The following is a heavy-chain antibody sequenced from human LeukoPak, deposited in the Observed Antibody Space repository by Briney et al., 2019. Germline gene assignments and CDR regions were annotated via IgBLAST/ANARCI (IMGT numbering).Heavy chain of an antibody. CDR3: AKVDGITIFEVFDY. Sequence: AGGSLRLSCAASGFTFSNYAMSWVRQAPGKGLEWVSCISGSGDNTYYADSVKGRFTISRDNSKNTLYLQMNSLRAEDTAVYYCAKVDGITIFEVFDYWGQGTLVSVSS. CDR2: ISGSGDNT. V-gene: IGHV3-23*01. D-gene: IGHD3-3*01. CDR1: GFTFSNYA. J-gene: IGHJ4*02.